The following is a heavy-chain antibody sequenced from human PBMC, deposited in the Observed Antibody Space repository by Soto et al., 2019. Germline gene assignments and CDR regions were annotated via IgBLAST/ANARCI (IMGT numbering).Heavy chain of an antibody. J-gene: IGHJ4*02. CDR2: ISYDGSNK. CDR1: GFTFSSYA. D-gene: IGHD3-10*01. CDR3: SGGKLRAPLRGYYFDY. V-gene: IGHV3-30-3*01. Sequence: GGSLRLSCAASGFTFSSYAMHWVRQAPGKGLEWVAVISYDGSNKYYADSGKGRFTISRDNSKNTLYLQMNSLRAEDKAVYYCSGGKLRAPLRGYYFDYWGQGTLVTVSS.